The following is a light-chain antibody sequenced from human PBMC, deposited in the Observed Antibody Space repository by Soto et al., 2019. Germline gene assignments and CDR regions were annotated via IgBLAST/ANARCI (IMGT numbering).Light chain of an antibody. Sequence: QSALTQPRSVSGSPGQSVTISCTGTSSDVGGYDYVSWYQQHPGKAPKLMIYDVTKRPSGVPDRFSGSKSGNTASLTISGLQTEDEADYYCCSYAGSHTWVFGGGTKVNVL. CDR1: SSDVGGYDY. V-gene: IGLV2-11*01. J-gene: IGLJ3*02. CDR2: DVT. CDR3: CSYAGSHTWV.